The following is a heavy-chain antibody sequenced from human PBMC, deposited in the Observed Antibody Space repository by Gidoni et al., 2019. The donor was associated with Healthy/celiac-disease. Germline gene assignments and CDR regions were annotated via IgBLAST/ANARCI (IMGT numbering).Heavy chain of an antibody. D-gene: IGHD3-10*01. CDR2: IYYSGST. Sequence: QVQLQESGPGLVKPSETLSLTCTVSGGSLSSYYWSWIRQPPGKGLEWIGYIYYSGSTNYNLSLKSRVTISVDTSKNQFSLKLSSVTAADTAVYYCARDQASPAITMVRGVDAFDIWGQGTMVTVSS. CDR3: ARDQASPAITMVRGVDAFDI. CDR1: GGSLSSYY. V-gene: IGHV4-59*01. J-gene: IGHJ3*02.